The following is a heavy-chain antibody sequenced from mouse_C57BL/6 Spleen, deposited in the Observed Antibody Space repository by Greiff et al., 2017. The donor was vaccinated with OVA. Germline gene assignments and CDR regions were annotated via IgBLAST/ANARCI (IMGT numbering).Heavy chain of an antibody. Sequence: EVKLVESGGGLVKPGGSLKLSCVASGFTFSSYAMSWVRQTPEKRLEWVATISDGGSYTYYPDNVKGRFTISRDNAKNNLYLQMSHLKSEDTAMYYCARDGIYYYGSSYGYFDYWGHGTTLTVSS. CDR2: ISDGGSYT. J-gene: IGHJ2*01. CDR1: GFTFSSYA. D-gene: IGHD1-1*01. V-gene: IGHV5-4*01. CDR3: ARDGIYYYGSSYGYFDY.